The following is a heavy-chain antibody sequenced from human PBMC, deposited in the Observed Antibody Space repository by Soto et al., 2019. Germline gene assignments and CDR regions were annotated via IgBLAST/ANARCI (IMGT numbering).Heavy chain of an antibody. V-gene: IGHV1-69*12. CDR1: AGPFSSYA. D-gene: IGHD5-18*01. J-gene: IGHJ4*02. CDR2: IIPIFGTA. CDR3: ARVLGYSYGNIDY. Sequence: QVQLVQSGAEVKKPGSSVKVSCKASAGPFSSYAISGVRQAPGQGLEWMGGIIPIFGTANYAQKFQGRVTITADESTSTAYMELSSLRSEDTAVYYCARVLGYSYGNIDYWGQGTLVTVSS.